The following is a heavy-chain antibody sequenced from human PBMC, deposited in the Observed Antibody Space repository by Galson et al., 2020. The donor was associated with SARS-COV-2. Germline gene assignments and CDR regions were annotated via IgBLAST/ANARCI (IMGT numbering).Heavy chain of an antibody. Sequence: SETLSLTCAASGLSISSDFSWGWFRQPPGNGLEWIGNIYQGGTTYYNPSLQSRVTISIDRSKNQFSLKMTSVTAADTAIYYCARPSSSGYYSVWYFDLWGRGTLVTVSS. V-gene: IGHV4-38-2*01. J-gene: IGHJ2*01. D-gene: IGHD3-22*01. CDR3: ARPSSSGYYSVWYFDL. CDR2: IYQGGTT. CDR1: GLSISSDFS.